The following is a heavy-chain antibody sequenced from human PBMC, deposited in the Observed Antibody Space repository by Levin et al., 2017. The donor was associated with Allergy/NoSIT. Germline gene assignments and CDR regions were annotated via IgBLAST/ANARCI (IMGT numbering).Heavy chain of an antibody. J-gene: IGHJ4*02. CDR3: ARDKGEMATMGPPDY. V-gene: IGHV3-21*01. D-gene: IGHD5-24*01. Sequence: GGSLRLSCAASGFTFSSYSMNWVRQAPGKGLEWVSSISSSSSYIYYADSVKGRFTISRDNAKNSLYLQMNSLRAEDTAVYYCARDKGEMATMGPPDYWGQGTLVTVSS. CDR2: ISSSSSYI. CDR1: GFTFSSYS.